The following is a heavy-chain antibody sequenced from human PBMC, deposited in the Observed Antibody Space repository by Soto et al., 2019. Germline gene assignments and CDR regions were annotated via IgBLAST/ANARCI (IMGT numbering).Heavy chain of an antibody. CDR3: ARVSSSSAFGMDV. CDR2: IYHTGST. Sequence: SETLSLTCAVSGGSISTINLCTCVRQPPEKLLDGTGEIYHTGSTSYDHSLESRVTISIDKSKNQFSLKLTSVTAADTAVYYCARVSSSSAFGMDVWGQGTTVTVSS. CDR1: GGSISTINL. J-gene: IGHJ6*02. V-gene: IGHV4-4*02. D-gene: IGHD6-6*01.